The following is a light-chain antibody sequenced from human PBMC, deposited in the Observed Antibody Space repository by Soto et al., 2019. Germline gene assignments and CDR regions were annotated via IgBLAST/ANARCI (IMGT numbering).Light chain of an antibody. CDR3: CSYAGSYTLV. Sequence: QSALTQPLSVSGSPGQSVTISCTGTSSDVGGYNYVSWYQQHPGKAPKLMIYDVSKRPSGVPDRFSGSKSGNTASLTISGLQAEDEADYYGCSYAGSYTLVFGGGTKVTVL. CDR1: SSDVGGYNY. CDR2: DVS. J-gene: IGLJ2*01. V-gene: IGLV2-11*01.